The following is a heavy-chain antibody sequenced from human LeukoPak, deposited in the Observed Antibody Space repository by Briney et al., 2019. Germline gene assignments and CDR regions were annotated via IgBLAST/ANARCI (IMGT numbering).Heavy chain of an antibody. D-gene: IGHD3-10*01. Sequence: GGSLRLSCAASGFSFDDYAMHWVRQAPGKGLEWVSGISWNSGSKGYADSVKGRFTISRDNAKNSLYLQMNSLGADDTALYYCAKDRTIFGSGSYYNWFDPWGQGTLVTVSS. J-gene: IGHJ5*02. CDR1: GFSFDDYA. CDR3: AKDRTIFGSGSYYNWFDP. CDR2: ISWNSGSK. V-gene: IGHV3-9*01.